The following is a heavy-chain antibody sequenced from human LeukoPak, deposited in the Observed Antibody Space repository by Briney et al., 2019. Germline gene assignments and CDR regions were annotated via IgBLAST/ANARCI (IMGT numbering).Heavy chain of an antibody. CDR1: GDSISSSDYY. Sequence: PSETLSLTCTVSGDSISSSDYYWGWIRRPPGKGLEWIGSIYYSGTTYYNPSLKSRVTISVDTSKNQFSLKLSSVTAADTAVYYCARHDSSSCSSSSCNGFDPWGQGTLVTVSS. V-gene: IGHV4-39*01. J-gene: IGHJ5*02. D-gene: IGHD2-2*01. CDR2: IYYSGTT. CDR3: ARHDSSSCSSSSCNGFDP.